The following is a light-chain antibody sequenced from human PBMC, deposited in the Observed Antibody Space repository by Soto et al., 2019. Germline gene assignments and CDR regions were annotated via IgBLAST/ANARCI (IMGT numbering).Light chain of an antibody. CDR2: AAS. J-gene: IGKJ1*01. V-gene: IGKV1-39*01. CDR3: QQSDSTPWT. Sequence: DIQMTQSPSSLSASVGDRVTITCRASQSMSSYLNWYQQKPGKAPELLLYAASSLQSGAPSRFSCSGSGTEFTLTISSLQPEDFATYYCQQSDSTPWTFGQGTKVEIK. CDR1: QSMSSY.